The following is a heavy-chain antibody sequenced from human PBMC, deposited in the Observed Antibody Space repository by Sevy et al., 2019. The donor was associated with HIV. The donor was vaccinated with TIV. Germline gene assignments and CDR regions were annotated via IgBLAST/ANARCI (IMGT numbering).Heavy chain of an antibody. D-gene: IGHD4-17*01. CDR1: GFRFSSYE. Sequence: GGSLRLSCAASGFRFSSYEMNWVRQAPGKGLEWVASISNSGTNIYYSASVRARFTISRDTAKNSLYLQMNSLRAEDTAVYYCARDLPPSATTVAHFDYWGQGTLVTVSS. CDR3: ARDLPPSATTVAHFDY. J-gene: IGHJ4*02. CDR2: ISNSGTNI. V-gene: IGHV3-48*03.